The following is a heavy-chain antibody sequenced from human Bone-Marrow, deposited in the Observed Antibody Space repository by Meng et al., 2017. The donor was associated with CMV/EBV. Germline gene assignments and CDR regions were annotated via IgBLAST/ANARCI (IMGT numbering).Heavy chain of an antibody. J-gene: IGHJ6*02. V-gene: IGHV3-30*02. CDR3: AKALRTSIAAAGTNYYYGMDV. CDR2: IRYDGSNK. CDR1: GFTFSSYA. Sequence: GGSLRLSCAASGFTFSSYAMHWVRQAPGKGLEWVAFIRYDGSNKYYADSVKGRFTISRDNSKNTLYLQMNSLRAEDTAVYYCAKALRTSIAAAGTNYYYGMDVWGQGTTVTVSS. D-gene: IGHD6-13*01.